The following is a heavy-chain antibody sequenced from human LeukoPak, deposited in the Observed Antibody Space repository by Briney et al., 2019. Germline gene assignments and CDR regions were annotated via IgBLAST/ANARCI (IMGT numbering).Heavy chain of an antibody. CDR1: GGSISSSSYY. CDR3: ARKPIINNAWYYFDC. CDR2: IYYSGST. V-gene: IGHV4-39*07. J-gene: IGHJ4*02. D-gene: IGHD1/OR15-1a*01. Sequence: PSETLSLTCTVSGGSISSSSYYWGWIRQPPGKGLEWIGSIYYSGSTYYNPSLKSRVTISVDTSKNQFSLKLSSVTAADTAVYYCARKPIINNAWYYFDCWGQGIMVAVSS.